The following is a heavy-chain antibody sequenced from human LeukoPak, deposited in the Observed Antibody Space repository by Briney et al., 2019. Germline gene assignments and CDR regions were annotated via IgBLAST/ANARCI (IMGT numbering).Heavy chain of an antibody. CDR1: GFTFSSYG. CDR2: IWYDGSNK. J-gene: IGHJ6*02. V-gene: IGHV3-33*01. D-gene: IGHD2-2*01. Sequence: GGSLRLSCAASGFTFSSYGMHWVRQAPGKGLEWVAVIWYDGSNKYYADSVKGRFTISRDNSKNTLYLKMNSLRAEDTAVYYCARAYCSSTSCYGPYYYYGMDVWGQGTTVTVSS. CDR3: ARAYCSSTSCYGPYYYYGMDV.